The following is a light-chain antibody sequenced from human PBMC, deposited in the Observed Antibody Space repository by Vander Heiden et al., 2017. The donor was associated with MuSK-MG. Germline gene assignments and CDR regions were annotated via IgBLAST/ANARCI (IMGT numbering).Light chain of an antibody. CDR1: QDIRNY. J-gene: IGKJ2*01. CDR2: DAS. Sequence: DIQMTQSPSSLSASVGDRVTITCQASQDIRNYLNWYQQKPGKAPKLLIFDASNLETGVPSRFSGRGSGTDFTFTISSLQPEDFATYYCQQYENVPTYTFGQGTKLEMK. CDR3: QQYENVPTYT. V-gene: IGKV1-33*01.